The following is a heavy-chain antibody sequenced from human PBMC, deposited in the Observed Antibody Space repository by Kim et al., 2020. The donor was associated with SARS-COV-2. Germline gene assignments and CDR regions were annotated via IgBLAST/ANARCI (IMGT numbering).Heavy chain of an antibody. CDR3: ARRVAHDYSVPDWYFDL. Sequence: SVKVSCKASGGTFSSYAISWVRQAPGQGLEWMGGIIPIFGTANYAQKFQGRVTITADESTSTAYMELSSLRSEDTAVYYCARRVAHDYSVPDWYFDLWGRGTLVTVSS. CDR2: IIPIFGTA. D-gene: IGHD3-16*01. V-gene: IGHV1-69*13. CDR1: GGTFSSYA. J-gene: IGHJ2*01.